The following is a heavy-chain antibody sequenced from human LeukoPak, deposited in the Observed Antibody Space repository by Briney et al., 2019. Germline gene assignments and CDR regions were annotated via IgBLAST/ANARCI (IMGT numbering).Heavy chain of an antibody. CDR1: GFTFSSYG. V-gene: IGHV3-33*01. CDR3: ARDQWANSGYAIGGDAFDI. Sequence: GGSLKLSCAASGFTFSSYGMHWVRQAPGQGLEWVAVIWYDGSNKYYADSVKGRFTIFRDNSKNTLYLQMNSLRAEDTAVYYCARDQWANSGYAIGGDAFDIWGQGTMVTVSS. CDR2: IWYDGSNK. J-gene: IGHJ3*02. D-gene: IGHD5-12*01.